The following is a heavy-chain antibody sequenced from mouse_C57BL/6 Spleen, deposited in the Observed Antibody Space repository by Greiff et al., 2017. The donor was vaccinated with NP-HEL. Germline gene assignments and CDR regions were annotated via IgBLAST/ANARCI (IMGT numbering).Heavy chain of an antibody. V-gene: IGHV3-6*01. CDR2: ISYDGSN. D-gene: IGHD2-1*01. CDR3: ARVDGNLYFDY. J-gene: IGHJ2*01. CDR1: GYSITSGYY. Sequence: ESGPGLVKPSQSLSLTCSVTGYSITSGYYWNWIRQFPGNKLEWMGYISYDGSNNYNPSLKNRISITRDTSKNQFFLKLNSVTTEDTATYYCARVDGNLYFDYWGQGTTLTVSS.